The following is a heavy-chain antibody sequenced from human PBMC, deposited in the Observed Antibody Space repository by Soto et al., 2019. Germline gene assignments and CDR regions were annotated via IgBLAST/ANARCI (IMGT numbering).Heavy chain of an antibody. V-gene: IGHV3-33*01. CDR1: GFTFSSYG. CDR2: IWYDGSNK. CDR3: ARGLLRSSSWYWYFQH. Sequence: GGSLRLSCAASGFTFSSYGMHGVRQAPGKGLEWVAVIWYDGSNKYYADSVKGRFTISRDNSKNTLYLQMNSLRAEDTAVYYCARGLLRSSSWYWYFQHWGQGTLVTVSS. J-gene: IGHJ1*01. D-gene: IGHD6-13*01.